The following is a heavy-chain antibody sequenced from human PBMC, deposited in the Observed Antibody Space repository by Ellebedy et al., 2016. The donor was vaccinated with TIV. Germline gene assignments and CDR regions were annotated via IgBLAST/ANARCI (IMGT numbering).Heavy chain of an antibody. CDR3: ARMPYSSGWYSYFDY. J-gene: IGHJ4*02. CDR1: GFSLSTSGMC. Sequence: SGPTLVKPTQTLTLTCTFSGFSLSTSGMCVSWIRQPPGKALEWLALIDWDDDKYYSTSLKTRLTISKDTSKNQVVLTMTNMDPVDTATYYCARMPYSSGWYSYFDYWGQGTLVTVSS. D-gene: IGHD6-19*01. CDR2: IDWDDDK. V-gene: IGHV2-70*01.